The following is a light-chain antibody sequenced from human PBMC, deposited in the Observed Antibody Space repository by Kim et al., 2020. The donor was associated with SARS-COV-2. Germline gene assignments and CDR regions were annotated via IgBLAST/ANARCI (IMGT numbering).Light chain of an antibody. CDR3: QQFDNLSLS. J-gene: IGKJ4*01. CDR2: DAS. CDR1: RDISKN. Sequence: ASVGDRVTITCQASRDISKNLNWYQQKPGKAPKVLIYDASNVQTGVPSRFSGSGSGTEFTLVITSLQPEDVATYYCQQFDNLSLSFGGGTKLEI. V-gene: IGKV1-33*01.